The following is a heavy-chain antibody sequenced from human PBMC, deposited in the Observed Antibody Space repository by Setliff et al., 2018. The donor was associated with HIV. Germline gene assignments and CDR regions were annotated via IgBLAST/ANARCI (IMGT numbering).Heavy chain of an antibody. CDR3: ARESRKIAYYYDSSGYYSPEWFDP. D-gene: IGHD3-22*01. V-gene: IGHV4-30-4*08. CDR2: IYYSGST. J-gene: IGHJ5*02. CDR1: GGSISSGDYY. Sequence: PSETLSLTCTVSGGSISSGDYYWSWIRQPPGKGLEWIGYIYYSGSTYYNPSLKSRVTISVDTSKNQFSLKLSSVTAADTAVYYYARESRKIAYYYDSSGYYSPEWFDPWGQGTLVTVSS.